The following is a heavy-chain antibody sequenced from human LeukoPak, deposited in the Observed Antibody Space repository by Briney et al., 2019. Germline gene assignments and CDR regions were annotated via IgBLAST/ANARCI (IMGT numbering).Heavy chain of an antibody. D-gene: IGHD3-22*01. J-gene: IGHJ4*02. CDR3: AGEGSGSYYYDSSGPLDC. CDR1: GGSISSSSYY. CDR2: IYYSGST. Sequence: PSETLSLTCTVSGGSISSSSYYWGWIRQPPGKGLEWIGSIYYSGSTYYNPSLKSRVTISVDTSKNQFSLKLSSVTAADTAVYYCAGEGSGSYYYDSSGPLDCWGQGTLVTVSS. V-gene: IGHV4-39*07.